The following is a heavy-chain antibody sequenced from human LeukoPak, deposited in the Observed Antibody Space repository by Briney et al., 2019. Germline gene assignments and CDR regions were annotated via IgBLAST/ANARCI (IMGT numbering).Heavy chain of an antibody. J-gene: IGHJ4*02. D-gene: IGHD2-2*01. CDR2: LNPNSGGT. CDR3: ARDHGTVPAANSPDY. CDR1: GYTFTDYY. Sequence: ASVKVSCKASGYTFTDYYIHWVRQAPGQGLEWMGWLNPNSGGTDSAQKFQGRVTVTRDTSISTAYMELSSLRSDDTAVYHCARDHGTVPAANSPDYWGQGTLVTVSS. V-gene: IGHV1-2*02.